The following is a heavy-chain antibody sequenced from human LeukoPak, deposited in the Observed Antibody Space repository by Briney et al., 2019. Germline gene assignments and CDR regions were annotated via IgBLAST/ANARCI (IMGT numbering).Heavy chain of an antibody. Sequence: GGSLRLSCAASVFTFSSYAMSGVLQAPGKRRGCGSDISGIGGSAYYADSVKGRFTISRDNSKNPLYLQTNSLRAEDTAVYYCAKYDFWSGYYRVPPLQWGQGTLVTVSS. CDR1: VFTFSSYA. V-gene: IGHV3-23*01. CDR2: ISGIGGSA. CDR3: AKYDFWSGYYRVPPLQ. D-gene: IGHD3-3*01. J-gene: IGHJ4*02.